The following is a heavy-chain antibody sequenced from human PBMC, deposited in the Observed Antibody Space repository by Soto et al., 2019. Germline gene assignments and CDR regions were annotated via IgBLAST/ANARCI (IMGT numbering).Heavy chain of an antibody. D-gene: IGHD6-13*01. CDR2: ISYDGSNK. Sequence: PGGSLRLSCAASGFTFSSYGMHWVRQAPGKGLEWVAVISYDGSNKYYADSVKGRFTISRDNSKNTLYLQMNSLRAEDTAVYYCAKDRAADDYYYYYGMDVWGQGTTVTVSS. CDR3: AKDRAADDYYYYYGMDV. CDR1: GFTFSSYG. V-gene: IGHV3-30*18. J-gene: IGHJ6*02.